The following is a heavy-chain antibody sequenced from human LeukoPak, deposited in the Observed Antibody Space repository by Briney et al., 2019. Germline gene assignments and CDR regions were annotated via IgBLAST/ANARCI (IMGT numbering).Heavy chain of an antibody. CDR1: GGTFSSYA. D-gene: IGHD4-17*01. V-gene: IGHV1-69*05. J-gene: IGHJ2*01. CDR2: IIPIFGTA. CDR3: ARDRDGDYFTWYFHL. Sequence: SVKVSCKSSGGTFSSYAISWVRQAPGQGLEWMGRIIPIFGTAHYAQKFQGRVTITTDESTSTAYMELSSLRSEDTAVYYCARDRDGDYFTWYFHLWGRGTLVTVSS.